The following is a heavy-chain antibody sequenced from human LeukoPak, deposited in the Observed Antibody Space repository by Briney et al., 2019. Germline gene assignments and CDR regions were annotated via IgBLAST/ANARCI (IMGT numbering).Heavy chain of an antibody. D-gene: IGHD1-26*01. CDR3: ATGRELPGRDAFDI. V-gene: IGHV1-24*01. CDR2: FDPEDGET. J-gene: IGHJ3*02. CDR1: GYTLTELS. Sequence: GASVKVSCKVSGYTLTELSMHWVRQAPGKGLEWMGGFDPEDGETIYAQKFQGRVTMTEDTSTDTAYMELSSLRSEDTAVYYCATGRELPGRDAFDIWGQGTMVTVSS.